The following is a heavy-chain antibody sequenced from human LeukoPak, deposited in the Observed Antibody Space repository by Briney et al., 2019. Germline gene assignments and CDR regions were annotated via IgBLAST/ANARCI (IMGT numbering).Heavy chain of an antibody. CDR1: GFTFSSYS. Sequence: GGSLRLSCAASGFTFSSYSMNWVRQAPGKGLEWASSISSSSSYIYYADSVKGRFTISRGNAKNSLYLQMNSLRAEDTAVYYCARDERYSGYDLWYYFDYWGQGTLVTVSS. CDR3: ARDERYSGYDLWYYFDY. D-gene: IGHD5-12*01. CDR2: ISSSSSYI. V-gene: IGHV3-21*01. J-gene: IGHJ4*02.